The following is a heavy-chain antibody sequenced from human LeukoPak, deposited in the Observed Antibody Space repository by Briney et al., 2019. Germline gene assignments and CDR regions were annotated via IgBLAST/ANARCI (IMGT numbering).Heavy chain of an antibody. CDR2: ISACTGNT. CDR3: ARDGVPAAMHYYYGMDV. CDR1: GYTFTSYG. J-gene: IGHJ6*02. Sequence: ASVKVSCKASGYTFTSYGISWVRQAPGQGLEWMGWISACTGNTNYAQKLKGRVTMTTDTSTSTAYMELRSLRSDDTAVYYCARDGVPAAMHYYYGMDVWGQGTTVTVSS. D-gene: IGHD2-2*01. V-gene: IGHV1-18*01.